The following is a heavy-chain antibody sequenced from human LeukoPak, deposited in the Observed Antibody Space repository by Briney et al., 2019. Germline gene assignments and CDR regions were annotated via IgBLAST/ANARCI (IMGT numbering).Heavy chain of an antibody. V-gene: IGHV4-59*08. CDR1: GDSINNHH. D-gene: IGHD1-26*01. CDR2: FYDILDT. J-gene: IGHJ3*02. Sequence: SETLSLTCTVSGDSINNHHWTWIRQPPGAGLEWIGYFYDILDTNYNPSLKTQFTISIDMSNSQLSLRMTSVTAADTAIYYCARLLRPGGRTGDAFDIWGQGTMVTVSS. CDR3: ARLLRPGGRTGDAFDI.